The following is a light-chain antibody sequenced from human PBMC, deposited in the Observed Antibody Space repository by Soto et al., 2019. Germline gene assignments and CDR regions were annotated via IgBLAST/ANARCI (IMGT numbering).Light chain of an antibody. CDR3: QQYGTSPPVYA. J-gene: IGKJ2*01. CDR1: QSVSNTY. V-gene: IGKV3-20*01. CDR2: GAS. Sequence: EIVLTQYPGTLSLSPGERATLSCRTSQSVSNTYLAWYQQKPGQAPRLLIYGASSRAAGIPDRFSGGGSGTDFTLTISRLEPEDFAVYYCQQYGTSPPVYAFGQGTKLEIK.